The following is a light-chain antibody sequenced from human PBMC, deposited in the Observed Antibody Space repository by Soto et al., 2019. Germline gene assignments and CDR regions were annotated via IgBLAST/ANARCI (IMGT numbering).Light chain of an antibody. CDR2: NVY. Sequence: QCSLTQPASFSGSPGKSITISCTGTSSDVGAYNFVSWHQQHPGKAPKLMIYNVYDRPSGISYRFSGSKSGNTASLTISGLQGEDEADYYCSAYTVSRTYVFGTGTKVTVL. J-gene: IGLJ1*01. V-gene: IGLV2-14*03. CDR1: SSDVGAYNF. CDR3: SAYTVSRTYV.